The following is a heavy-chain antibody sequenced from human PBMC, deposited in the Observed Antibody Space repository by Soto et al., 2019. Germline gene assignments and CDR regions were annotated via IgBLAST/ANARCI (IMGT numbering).Heavy chain of an antibody. D-gene: IGHD3-3*01. CDR2: ISWKGDRV. CDR1: GFKFEDQA. V-gene: IGHV3-9*01. CDR3: VRDTYYDFWSGPGGPFDL. Sequence: PWWSLRLSCVASGFKFEDQAMHWFRQAPGKGLEWVSGISWKGDRVGYADSVKGRFTISRDNVKNSLVLQMNSLRAEDTAFYFCVRDTYYDFWSGPGGPFDLWGPGTMVTVSS. J-gene: IGHJ3*01.